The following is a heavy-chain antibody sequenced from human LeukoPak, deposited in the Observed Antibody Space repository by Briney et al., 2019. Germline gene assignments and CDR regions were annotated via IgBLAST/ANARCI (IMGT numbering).Heavy chain of an antibody. CDR2: IYYSGST. CDR1: GGSISSSSYY. J-gene: IGHJ6*02. CDR3: ARELSGYDYHYYYGMDV. Sequence: SETLSLTCTVSGGSISSSSYYWGWIRQPPGKGLEWIGNIYYSGSTYYNPSLKSRVTISVDTSKNQFSLKLSSVTAADTAVYYCARELSGYDYHYYYGMDVWGQGTTVTVSS. D-gene: IGHD5-12*01. V-gene: IGHV4-39*07.